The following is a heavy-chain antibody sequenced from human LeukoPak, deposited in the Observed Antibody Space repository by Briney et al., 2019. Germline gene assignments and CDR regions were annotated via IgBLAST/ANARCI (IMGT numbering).Heavy chain of an antibody. Sequence: GGSLRLSCAASGFTFSSYWMHWVRQAPGKGLEYVSAISSNGGSTYYANSVKGRFTISRDNSKNTLYLQMGSLRAEDMAVYYCARAWGSSRIFDYWGQGTLVTVSS. J-gene: IGHJ4*02. CDR1: GFTFSSYW. CDR3: ARAWGSSRIFDY. D-gene: IGHD6-13*01. CDR2: ISSNGGST. V-gene: IGHV3-64*01.